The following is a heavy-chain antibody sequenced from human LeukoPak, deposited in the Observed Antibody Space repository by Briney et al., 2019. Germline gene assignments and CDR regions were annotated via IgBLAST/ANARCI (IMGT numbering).Heavy chain of an antibody. V-gene: IGHV1-2*02. CDR2: ISPNGGDT. D-gene: IGHD4-17*01. CDR1: GYTFTTKY. Sequence: ASVKVSCKASGYTFTTKYIHWVRQAPGQGLEWMGWISPNGGDTHYAQRFQGRVTMTRDTSISTAYMELSGLRSDDTAVYYCARNYGHNSKYFDFWGQGTLVTVSS. J-gene: IGHJ4*02. CDR3: ARNYGHNSKYFDF.